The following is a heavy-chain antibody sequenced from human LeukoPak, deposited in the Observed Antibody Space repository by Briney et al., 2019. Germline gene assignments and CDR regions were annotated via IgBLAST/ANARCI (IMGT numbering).Heavy chain of an antibody. CDR3: ARVSGYYGSGRPPSGRSYYYMDV. J-gene: IGHJ6*03. Sequence: PSETLSLTCTVSGGSISSYYWSWIRQPPGKGLEWIGYIYYSGSTNYNPSLKSRVTISVDTSKNQFSLKLSSVTAADTAVYYCARVSGYYGSGRPPSGRSYYYMDVWGKGTTVTVSS. V-gene: IGHV4-59*01. CDR2: IYYSGST. CDR1: GGSISSYY. D-gene: IGHD3-10*01.